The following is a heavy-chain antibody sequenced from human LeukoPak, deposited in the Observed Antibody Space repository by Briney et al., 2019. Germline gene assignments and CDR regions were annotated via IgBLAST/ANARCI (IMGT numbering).Heavy chain of an antibody. D-gene: IGHD3-22*01. V-gene: IGHV3-33*01. Sequence: GGSLRLSCAASGFTFSSYGMHWVRQAPGKGLEWVAVTWYDGSNKYYADSVKGRFTISRDNSKNTLYLQMNSLRAEDTAVYYCARDSMEYYYDSSGYYDYWGQGTLVTVSS. CDR2: TWYDGSNK. CDR1: GFTFSSYG. J-gene: IGHJ4*02. CDR3: ARDSMEYYYDSSGYYDY.